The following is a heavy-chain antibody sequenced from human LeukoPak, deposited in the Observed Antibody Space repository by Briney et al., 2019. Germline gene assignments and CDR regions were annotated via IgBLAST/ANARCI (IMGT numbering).Heavy chain of an antibody. CDR2: IYWDDDK. CDR1: GFSLSTSGVG. J-gene: IGHJ5*02. Sequence: SGPTLVKPTQTLTLTCTFSGFSLSTSGVGVGWIRQPPGKALEWLALIYWDDDKRYSPSLKSRLTITKDTSKNQVVLTMTNMDPVDTATYYCAPDTYYYDFSGFDPWGQGTLVTVSS. CDR3: APDTYYYDFSGFDP. D-gene: IGHD3-22*01. V-gene: IGHV2-5*02.